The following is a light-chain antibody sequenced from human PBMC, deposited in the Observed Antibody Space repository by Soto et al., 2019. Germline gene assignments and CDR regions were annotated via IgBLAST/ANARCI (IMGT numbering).Light chain of an antibody. CDR3: AAWDVSFVV. Sequence: QSALTQPPSASGTPGQRVTISCSGSRSNIGTNTVTWYQQLPGMAPKLLMHSNNQRPSGVPDRFSGSKSGTSASLAISGLQSEDEADYYCAAWDVSFVVFGGGTKLTVL. CDR1: RSNIGTNT. CDR2: SNN. V-gene: IGLV1-44*01. J-gene: IGLJ2*01.